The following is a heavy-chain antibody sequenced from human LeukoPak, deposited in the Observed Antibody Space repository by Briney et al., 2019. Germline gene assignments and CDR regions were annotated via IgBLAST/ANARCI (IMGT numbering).Heavy chain of an antibody. J-gene: IGHJ5*01. V-gene: IGHV3-7*05. CDR2: IEQDGGKK. D-gene: IGHD2-21*02. CDR1: GFSFSSYW. CDR3: ARDTAGLDS. Sequence: GGSLRLSCAASGFSFSSYWMSWVRQAPGKGLEWVANIEQDGGKKYYVDSVKGRFTISRDNAKNSLYLQMNSLRVEDTAVYYCARDTAGLDSWGQGTLVTVSS.